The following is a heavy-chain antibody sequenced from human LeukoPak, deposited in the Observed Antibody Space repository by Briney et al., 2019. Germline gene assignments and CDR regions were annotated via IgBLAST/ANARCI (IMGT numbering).Heavy chain of an antibody. V-gene: IGHV3-21*04. Sequence: PGGSLRLSCAASGFTFSSYSMNWVRQAPGKGLEWVSSISSSSSYIYYADSVKGRFTISRDNSKNTLYLQMNSLRAEDTAVYYCAKDLWELLRGYFDYWGQGTLVTVSS. CDR1: GFTFSSYS. D-gene: IGHD1-26*01. CDR2: ISSSSSYI. CDR3: AKDLWELLRGYFDY. J-gene: IGHJ4*02.